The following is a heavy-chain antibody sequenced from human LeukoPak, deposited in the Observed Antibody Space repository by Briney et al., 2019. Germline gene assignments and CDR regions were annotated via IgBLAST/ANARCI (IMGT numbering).Heavy chain of an antibody. CDR2: ISSSSSTI. D-gene: IGHD3-10*01. CDR1: GFTFSSYS. CDR3: ARDGLPYYYGSGSYSTNWFDP. J-gene: IGHJ5*02. Sequence: GGSLRLSCAASGFTFSSYSMNWVRQAPGKGLEWVSYISSSSSTIYYADSVKGRFTISRDNAKNSLYLQMNSLRAEDTAVYYCARDGLPYYYGSGSYSTNWFDPWGQGTMVTVSS. V-gene: IGHV3-48*04.